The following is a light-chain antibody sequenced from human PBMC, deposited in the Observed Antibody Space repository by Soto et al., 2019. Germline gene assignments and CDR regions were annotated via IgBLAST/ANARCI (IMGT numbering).Light chain of an antibody. V-gene: IGKV3-11*01. CDR3: QQRYGSVT. Sequence: EIVLTQSPATLSLSPGERATLSCRASQSVSSYLAWYQQKPGQAPRLLIYDASNRATGIPARLSGSGSGTDFTLTISSLEPEDFAVYYCQQRYGSVTFGGGTKVEIK. J-gene: IGKJ4*01. CDR2: DAS. CDR1: QSVSSY.